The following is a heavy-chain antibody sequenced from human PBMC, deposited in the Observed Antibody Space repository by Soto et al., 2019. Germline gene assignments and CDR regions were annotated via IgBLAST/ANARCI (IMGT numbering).Heavy chain of an antibody. V-gene: IGHV4-4*02. D-gene: IGHD2-2*01. J-gene: IGHJ5*02. Sequence: PSETLSLTCAVSGGSISSSNWWSWVRQPPGKGLEWIGEIYHSGSTNYNPSLKSRVTISVDKSKNQFPLKLSSVTAADTAVYYCARAGVVVVPAAPGGWFDPWGQGTLVTVSS. CDR2: IYHSGST. CDR3: ARAGVVVVPAAPGGWFDP. CDR1: GGSISSSNW.